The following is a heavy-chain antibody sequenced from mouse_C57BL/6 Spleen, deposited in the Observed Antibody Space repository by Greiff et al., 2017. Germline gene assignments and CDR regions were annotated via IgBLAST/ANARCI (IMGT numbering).Heavy chain of an antibody. CDR3: ARGNYEEGGYAMDY. CDR2: IDPNSGGT. CDR1: GYTFTSYW. Sequence: LVESGAELVKPGASVKLSSKASGYTFTSYWMHWVKQRPGRGLEWIGRIDPNSGGTKYNEKFKSKATLTVDKPSSTAYMQLSSLTSEDTAVYCGARGNYEEGGYAMDYWGQGTSVTVSS. J-gene: IGHJ4*01. V-gene: IGHV1-62-3*01. D-gene: IGHD2-3*01.